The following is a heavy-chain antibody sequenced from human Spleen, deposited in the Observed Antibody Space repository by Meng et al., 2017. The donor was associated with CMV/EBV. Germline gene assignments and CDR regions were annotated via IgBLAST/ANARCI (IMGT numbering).Heavy chain of an antibody. CDR1: GGSVSSESYY. Sequence: SETLSLTCTASGGSVSSESYYWSWIRQPPGKGLEWIGYIYYTGSTNYNPSLRGRVTISLDTSKNQFSVKLGAVTAADTAVYYCARAPYCSSASCTGPGYFAYWGQGTLVTVSS. J-gene: IGHJ4*02. CDR2: IYYTGST. CDR3: ARAPYCSSASCTGPGYFAY. V-gene: IGHV4-61*01. D-gene: IGHD2-2*01.